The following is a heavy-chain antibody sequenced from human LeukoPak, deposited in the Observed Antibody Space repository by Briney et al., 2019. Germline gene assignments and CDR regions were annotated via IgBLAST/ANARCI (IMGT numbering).Heavy chain of an antibody. D-gene: IGHD1-14*01. Sequence: GASVKVSCKASGYTFTNYGITWVRQAPGQGLEWMGWISAYNGNTNYAQKLQGRVTMTTDTSTSTAYMELRRLRSDDTAVYYCARDNPREAFDIWGQGTMVTVSS. CDR3: ARDNPREAFDI. CDR2: ISAYNGNT. CDR1: GYTFTNYG. V-gene: IGHV1-18*01. J-gene: IGHJ3*02.